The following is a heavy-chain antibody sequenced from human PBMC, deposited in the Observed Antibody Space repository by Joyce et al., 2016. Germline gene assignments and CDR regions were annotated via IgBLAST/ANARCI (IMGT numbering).Heavy chain of an antibody. CDR1: GFIFSSYS. CDR2: ISRDNTYI. Sequence: EVQLVESGGGLVKPGESLRLSCTASGFIFSSYSMTWVRQAPGKGLEWVSSISRDNTYIFHADSVKGRFTISRDNARNSLYLQMNSLRAEDTAVYYCARDVLTTVTKAYGYWGQGTLVAVSS. CDR3: ARDVLTTVTKAYGY. J-gene: IGHJ4*02. D-gene: IGHD4-11*01. V-gene: IGHV3-21*01.